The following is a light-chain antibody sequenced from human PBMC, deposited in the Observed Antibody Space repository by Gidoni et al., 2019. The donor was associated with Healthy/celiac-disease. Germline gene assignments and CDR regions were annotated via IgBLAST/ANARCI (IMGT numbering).Light chain of an antibody. CDR2: DAS. J-gene: IGKJ1*01. V-gene: IGKV3-11*01. Sequence: EIVLTQSPATLSLSPGGRATLSCRASQSVSSYLAWYQQKPGQAPRLLIYDASNRATGIPARFSGSGSGTDFTLTISSLEPEEFAVYYCQQRSNWAWTFGQGTKVEIK. CDR3: QQRSNWAWT. CDR1: QSVSSY.